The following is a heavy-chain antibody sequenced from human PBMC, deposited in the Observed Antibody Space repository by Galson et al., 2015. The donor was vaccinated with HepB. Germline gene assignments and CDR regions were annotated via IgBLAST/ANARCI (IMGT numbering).Heavy chain of an antibody. J-gene: IGHJ5*02. CDR2: VDPEDGET. V-gene: IGHV1-69-2*01. D-gene: IGHD3-10*01. CDR1: GYTFTDYY. CDR3: ATQALGPHYYGSGSRPFPGAP. Sequence: VKVSCKVSGYTFTDYYMHWVQQAPGKGLEWMGLVDPEDGETIYAEKFQGRVTITADTSTDTAYMELSSLRSEDTAVYYCATQALGPHYYGSGSRPFPGAPWGQGTLVTVSS.